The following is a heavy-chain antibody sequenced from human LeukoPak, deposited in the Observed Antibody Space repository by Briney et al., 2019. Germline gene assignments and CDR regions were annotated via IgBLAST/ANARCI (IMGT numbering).Heavy chain of an antibody. J-gene: IGHJ6*02. CDR3: ARDKYRWNDGSYGMDV. CDR1: GGFISSYY. D-gene: IGHD1-1*01. Sequence: SETLSLTCTVSGGFISSYYWSWIRQPPGKGLEWIGYIYYSGSTNYNPSLKGRVTISVDTSKNQFSLKLSSVTAADTAVYYCARDKYRWNDGSYGMDVWGQGTTVTVSS. V-gene: IGHV4-59*01. CDR2: IYYSGST.